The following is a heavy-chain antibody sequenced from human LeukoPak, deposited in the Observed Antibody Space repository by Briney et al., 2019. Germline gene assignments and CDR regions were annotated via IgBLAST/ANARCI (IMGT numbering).Heavy chain of an antibody. CDR1: GGSLSSYY. CDR2: IYYSVRT. Sequence: PSETLSLTCTVSGGSLSSYYWGWIRQPPGKGLEWVGYIYYSVRTKYNPSLKSRVTISVDTSKNQLSLKLTSVTAADTAVYYCARLGIGVVPSAMLGDYYFDYWGQGTLVTVSS. V-gene: IGHV4-59*08. CDR3: ARLGIGVVPSAMLGDYYFDY. D-gene: IGHD2-2*01. J-gene: IGHJ4*02.